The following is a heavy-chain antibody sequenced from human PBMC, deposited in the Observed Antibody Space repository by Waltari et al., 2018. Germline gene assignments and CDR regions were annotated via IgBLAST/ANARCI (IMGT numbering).Heavy chain of an antibody. CDR3: AREQALRGGDAFDI. D-gene: IGHD4-17*01. V-gene: IGHV1-2*06. J-gene: IGHJ3*02. CDR1: GYTFTGYY. Sequence: QGQLVQSGAEVKKPGASVKVSCKASGYTFTGYYMHWVRQAPGQGLEWMGRIKPNRGGTNDAQKFQGRVTMTRDTSISTAYMELSRLRSDDTAVYYCAREQALRGGDAFDIWGQGTMVTVSS. CDR2: IKPNRGGT.